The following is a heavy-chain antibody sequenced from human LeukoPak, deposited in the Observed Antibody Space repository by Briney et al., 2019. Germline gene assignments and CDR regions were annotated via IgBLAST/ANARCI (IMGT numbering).Heavy chain of an antibody. V-gene: IGHV3-66*02. CDR3: ARGGAFDH. CDR1: GFTFSIKN. Sequence: GGSLRLSCAASGFTFSIKNMNWVRQAPGKGLEWVSLIYSGDTTYYAESVKGRFTISRDNSKNTLYLQMNSLRVEDAAVYYCARGGAFDHWGQGTLVTVSS. CDR2: IYSGDTT. J-gene: IGHJ4*02.